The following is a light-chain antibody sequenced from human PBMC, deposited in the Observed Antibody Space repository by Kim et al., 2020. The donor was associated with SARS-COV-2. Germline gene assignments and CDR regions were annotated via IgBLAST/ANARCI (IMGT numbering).Light chain of an antibody. CDR3: QAWDSSTVV. CDR2: EDS. CDR1: KLGDKN. V-gene: IGLV3-1*01. J-gene: IGLJ2*01. Sequence: SYELTQPPSVSVSPGQTASITCSGDKLGDKNVCWYQQKPGQSPVLVIYEDSKRPSGIPERVSGSNSGNTATLTISGTQAMDEADYFCQAWDSSTVVFAGGTQLTVL.